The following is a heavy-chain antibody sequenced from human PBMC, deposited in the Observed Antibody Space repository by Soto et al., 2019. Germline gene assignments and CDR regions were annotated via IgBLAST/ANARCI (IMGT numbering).Heavy chain of an antibody. J-gene: IGHJ6*03. CDR2: TYYRSICYN. CDR1: GDSVSSNSAA. D-gene: IGHD1-7*01. Sequence: SQTLSLTCAISGDSVSSNSAAWNWIRLSPSRGLEWLARTYYRSICYNDYAVSVRSRITFNPDTSKNQFSLQLTSVTPEDTAVYYCAGTTSHQWYYMDVWGKGTTVTVSS. V-gene: IGHV6-1*01. CDR3: AGTTSHQWYYMDV.